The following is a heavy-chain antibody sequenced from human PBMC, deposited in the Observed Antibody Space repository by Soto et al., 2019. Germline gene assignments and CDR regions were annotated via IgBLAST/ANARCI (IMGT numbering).Heavy chain of an antibody. CDR1: GGTFSTYA. D-gene: IGHD5-18*01. V-gene: IGHV1-69*12. J-gene: IGHJ4*02. Sequence: QVQLVQSGAEVKKPESSVKVSCKAPGGTFSTYAISWVRQAPGQGLEWMGGIIPMFGTAKYAQRFQDRVTITADDSTNTVYMELSSLRSEDTAVYFCASGIQLWLRRINNGYSGWGQGTLVTVSS. CDR3: ASGIQLWLRRINNGYSG. CDR2: IIPMFGTA.